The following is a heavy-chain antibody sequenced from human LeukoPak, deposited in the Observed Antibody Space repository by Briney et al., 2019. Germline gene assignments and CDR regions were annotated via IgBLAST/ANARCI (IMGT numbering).Heavy chain of an antibody. CDR2: ISYDGSNK. CDR3: AKDLAPAAY. CDR1: GFTFSSYA. Sequence: QSGGSLRLSCAASGFTFSSYAMHWVRQAPGKGLEWVAVISYDGSNKYYADSVKGRFTISRDNSKNTLYLQMNSLRAEDTAVYYCAKDLAPAAYWGQGTLVTVSS. J-gene: IGHJ4*02. D-gene: IGHD2-2*01. V-gene: IGHV3-30-3*01.